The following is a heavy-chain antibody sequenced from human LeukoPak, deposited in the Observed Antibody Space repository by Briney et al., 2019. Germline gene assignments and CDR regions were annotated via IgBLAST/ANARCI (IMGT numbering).Heavy chain of an antibody. Sequence: PGGSLRLSCAASGFTFSSYGMHWVRQAPGKGLEWVAFIRYDGSNKYYADSVKGRFTISRDNAKNSLYLQMNSLRAEDTAVYYCARDISVSYYDFWSGSHYYYYMDVWGKGTTVTVSS. CDR1: GFTFSSYG. J-gene: IGHJ6*03. CDR2: IRYDGSNK. V-gene: IGHV3-30*02. CDR3: ARDISVSYYDFWSGSHYYYYMDV. D-gene: IGHD3-3*01.